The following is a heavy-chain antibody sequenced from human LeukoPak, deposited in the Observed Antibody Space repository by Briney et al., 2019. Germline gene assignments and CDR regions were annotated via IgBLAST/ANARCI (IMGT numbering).Heavy chain of an antibody. V-gene: IGHV1-2*04. CDR1: GYNFPNYW. CDR3: ARSAGSAFFDY. D-gene: IGHD2-15*01. CDR2: VYSDSGDT. Sequence: GESLKISCKGSGYNFPNYWIGWVRQMPGKGLEWMGWVYSDSGDTNYAQKFQGCVTMTRDTSISTAYMELSRLTSDDTAVYYCARSAGSAFFDYWSQGTLVTVSS. J-gene: IGHJ4*02.